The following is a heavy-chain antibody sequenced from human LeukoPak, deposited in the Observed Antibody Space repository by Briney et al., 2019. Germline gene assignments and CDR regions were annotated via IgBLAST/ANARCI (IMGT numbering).Heavy chain of an antibody. V-gene: IGHV1-8*01. Sequence: GASVKVSCKASGYTFTSYDINSVRQATGQGLEWMGWMNPNSGNTGYAQKFQGRVTMTRNTSISTAYMELSSLRSEDTAMYYCARGRRMGQFRLDYWGQGTLVTVSS. CDR1: GYTFTSYD. CDR3: ARGRRMGQFRLDY. J-gene: IGHJ4*02. D-gene: IGHD1-26*01. CDR2: MNPNSGNT.